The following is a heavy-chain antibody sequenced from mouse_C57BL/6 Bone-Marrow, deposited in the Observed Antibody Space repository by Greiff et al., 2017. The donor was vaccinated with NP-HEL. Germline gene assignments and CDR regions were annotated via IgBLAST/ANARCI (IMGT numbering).Heavy chain of an antibody. D-gene: IGHD3-2*02. V-gene: IGHV2-9-1*01. CDR1: GFSLTSYA. J-gene: IGHJ4*01. Sequence: QVQLQQSGPGLVAPSQCLSITCTVSGFSLTSYAISWVRQPPGKGLEWLGVIWTGGGTNYNSALKSRLSISKDNSKSQVFLKMNSRQTDDTARYYWARTHSSGPPYYAMDYWGQGTSVTVSS. CDR2: IWTGGGT. CDR3: ARTHSSGPPYYAMDY.